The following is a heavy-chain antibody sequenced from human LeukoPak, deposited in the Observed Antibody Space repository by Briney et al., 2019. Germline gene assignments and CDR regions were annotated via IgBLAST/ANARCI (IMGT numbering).Heavy chain of an antibody. D-gene: IGHD2/OR15-2a*01. CDR2: ISSSGSTK. V-gene: IGHV3-48*01. J-gene: IGHJ4*02. CDR3: ARGGLSIMGY. CDR1: GIPFSSYS. Sequence: GGSLSLSFGASGIPFSSYSMNWVRPAPGKGVEWVSYISSSGSTKYYADSVKGRFTISRDNARNSLYLQMNSLRAEDTAVYFCARGGLSIMGYWGQGTLVTVSS.